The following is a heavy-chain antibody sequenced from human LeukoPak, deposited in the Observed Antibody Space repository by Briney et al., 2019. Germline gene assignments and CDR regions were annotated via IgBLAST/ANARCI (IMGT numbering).Heavy chain of an antibody. CDR2: IYPGDSDT. Sequence: GESLKISCKGSGYNFTSYWIGWVRQMPGKGLEWMGIIYPGDSDTRYSPSFQGQVTISADKSISTAYLQWSSLKASDTAMYYCARYYYDSSGTYYFDYWGQGTLVTVSS. D-gene: IGHD3-22*01. CDR1: GYNFTSYW. J-gene: IGHJ4*02. V-gene: IGHV5-51*01. CDR3: ARYYYDSSGTYYFDY.